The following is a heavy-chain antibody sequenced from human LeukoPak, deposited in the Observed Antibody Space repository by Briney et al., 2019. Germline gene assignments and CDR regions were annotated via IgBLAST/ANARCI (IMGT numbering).Heavy chain of an antibody. CDR2: ITSAGTI. Sequence: GGSLRLSCAASGFTFSDYYMTWIRQAPGKGLEWVSYITSAGTIYNADSMKGRFTISRDNAKNSLYLQMNSLRAEDTAVYYCARDRGPHSSSPNSGAFDIWDQGTMVTVSS. CDR3: ARDRGPHSSSPNSGAFDI. CDR1: GFTFSDYY. J-gene: IGHJ3*02. D-gene: IGHD6-6*01. V-gene: IGHV3-11*04.